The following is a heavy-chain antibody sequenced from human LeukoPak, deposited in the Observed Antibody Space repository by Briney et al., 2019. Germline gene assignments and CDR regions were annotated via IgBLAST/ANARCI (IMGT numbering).Heavy chain of an antibody. J-gene: IGHJ4*02. CDR1: GFTFNYYW. Sequence: VGSLSLSCAASGFTFNYYWMHAVRQGPGKGLMWVSGINNDGTATYYADSVKGSFTISRDTAKTPVYLQINGLRAEDTTVYYCATVSEYWGQGTLVTVSS. CDR2: INNDGTAT. V-gene: IGHV3-74*01. CDR3: ATVSEY.